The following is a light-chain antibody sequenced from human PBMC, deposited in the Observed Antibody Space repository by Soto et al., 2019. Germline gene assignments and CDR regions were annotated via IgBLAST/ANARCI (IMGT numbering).Light chain of an antibody. CDR2: DAS. Sequence: EILLAQSTATLSLSPGERATLSCNHSQDVSIFLAWYQQKPGQAPRLLIHDASNRATGVPARFSGSGSGRDFTLTITSLEPEDFAVYYCQQRSTWLYTFGQGTKLEV. CDR3: QQRSTWLYT. V-gene: IGKV3-11*02. CDR1: QDVSIF. J-gene: IGKJ2*01.